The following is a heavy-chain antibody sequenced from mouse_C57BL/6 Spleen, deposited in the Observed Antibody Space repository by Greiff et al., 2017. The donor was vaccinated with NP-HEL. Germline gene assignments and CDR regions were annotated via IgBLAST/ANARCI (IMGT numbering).Heavy chain of an antibody. Sequence: VQLQQSGPELVKPGASVKIPCKASGYTFTDYNMDWVKQSHGKSLEWIGDINPNNGGTIYNQKFKGKATLTVDKSSSTAYMELRSLTSEDTAVYYCARRYYSNYGYAMDYWGQGTSVTVSS. D-gene: IGHD2-5*01. V-gene: IGHV1-18*01. CDR2: INPNNGGT. CDR1: GYTFTDYN. J-gene: IGHJ4*01. CDR3: ARRYYSNYGYAMDY.